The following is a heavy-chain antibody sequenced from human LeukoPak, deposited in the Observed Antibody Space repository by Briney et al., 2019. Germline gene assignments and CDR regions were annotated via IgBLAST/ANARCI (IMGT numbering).Heavy chain of an antibody. D-gene: IGHD6-6*01. CDR3: AKGRYSSSSGDYFDY. Sequence: GGSLRLSCAASGFTFSDYYMSWIRQAPGKGLEWVSYISSSGSTMYYADSVKGRFTISRDNAKNSLYLQMNSLRAEDTAVYYCAKGRYSSSSGDYFDYWGQGTLVTVSS. CDR1: GFTFSDYY. CDR2: ISSSGSTM. J-gene: IGHJ4*02. V-gene: IGHV3-11*01.